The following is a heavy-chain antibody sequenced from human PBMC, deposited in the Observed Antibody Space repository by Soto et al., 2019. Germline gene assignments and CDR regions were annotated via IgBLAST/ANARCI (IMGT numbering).Heavy chain of an antibody. D-gene: IGHD6-19*01. J-gene: IGHJ6*02. CDR2: INHSGST. CDR3: ARCHMSSGWYVGDDYYYGMDV. CDR1: GGSFSGYY. Sequence: QVQLQQWGAGLLKPSETLSLTCAVYGGSFSGYYWSWIRQPPGKGLEWIGEINHSGSTNYNPSLKSRVTISVDTSKNQFSLKLSSVTAADTAVYYCARCHMSSGWYVGDDYYYGMDVWGQGTTVTVSS. V-gene: IGHV4-34*01.